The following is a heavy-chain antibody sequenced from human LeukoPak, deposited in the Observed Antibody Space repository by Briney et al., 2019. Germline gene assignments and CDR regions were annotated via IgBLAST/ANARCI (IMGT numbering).Heavy chain of an antibody. V-gene: IGHV3-7*01. D-gene: IGHD3-22*01. CDR1: GFTFSSYW. CDR3: AQEHVDSSGYYYVPNWFDP. CDR2: IKQDGSAK. J-gene: IGHJ5*02. Sequence: GGSLRLSCTASGFTFSSYWMSWVRQAPGKGLEWVANIKQDGSAKYYVDSVKDRFTISRDNAKNSLSLQMNSLRAEDTAVYYCAQEHVDSSGYYYVPNWFDPWGQGTLVIVSS.